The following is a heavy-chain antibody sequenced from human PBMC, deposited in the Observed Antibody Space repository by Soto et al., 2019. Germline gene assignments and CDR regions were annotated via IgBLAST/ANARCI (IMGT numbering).Heavy chain of an antibody. CDR3: TRGVFITVTPGPDDFDI. D-gene: IGHD1-20*01. CDR2: IRSKAYGGTT. V-gene: IGHV3-49*03. J-gene: IGHJ3*02. CDR1: GLTFGDYA. Sequence: PGGSLILSCAASGLTFGDYAMSWFRQAPGKGLEWVGFIRSKAYGGTTEYAASVKGRFTISRDDSKSIAYLQMNSLKTEDTAVYYCTRGVFITVTPGPDDFDIPGQGTMVTVAS.